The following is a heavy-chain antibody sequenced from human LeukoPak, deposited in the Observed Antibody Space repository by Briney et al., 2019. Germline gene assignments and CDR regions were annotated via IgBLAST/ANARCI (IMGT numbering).Heavy chain of an antibody. CDR2: INHSGST. CDR3: ARGPYYDTSDYFIY. V-gene: IGHV4-34*01. CDR1: GGSFSGYY. Sequence: SETLSLTCAVYGGSFSGYYWSWIRQPPGKGLEWIGKINHSGSTNYNPSLKSRVTISVDTSKNQFSLKLSSVTAADTAVYSCARGPYYDTSDYFIYRSQGTLVTVSS. D-gene: IGHD3-22*01. J-gene: IGHJ4*02.